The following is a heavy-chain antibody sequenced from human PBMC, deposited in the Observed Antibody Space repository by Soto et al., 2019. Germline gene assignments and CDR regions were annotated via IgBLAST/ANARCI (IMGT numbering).Heavy chain of an antibody. D-gene: IGHD2-15*01. CDR2: FYRGST. CDR3: ATARGIALGGSFDH. Sequence: SETLSLTCLVSGASISSRSSYWGWIRQPPGKGLAWVGPFYRGSTYNNTSLNSRVTISVDTSKNQFSLKPSSLASEDTAIPYLATARGIALGGSFDHWGQGTLVTVSS. J-gene: IGHJ5*02. V-gene: IGHV4-39*01. CDR1: GASISSRSSY.